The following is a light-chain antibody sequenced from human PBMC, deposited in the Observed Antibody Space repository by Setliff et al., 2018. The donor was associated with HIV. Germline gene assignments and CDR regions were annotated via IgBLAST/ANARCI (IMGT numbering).Light chain of an antibody. V-gene: IGKV3-11*01. CDR2: NVF. CDR3: QQEGT. Sequence: EIVLTQSPVTLSLSPGERATLYCRASQSVTNYLAWYQQKPGLAPRLLIYNVFNRATGIPARFSGSGSGTDFTLTISSLEPEDFAVYYCQQEGTFGQGTKVDIK. CDR1: QSVTNY. J-gene: IGKJ1*01.